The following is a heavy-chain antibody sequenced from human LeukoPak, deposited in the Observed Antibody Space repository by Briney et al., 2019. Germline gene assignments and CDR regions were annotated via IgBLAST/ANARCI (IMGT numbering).Heavy chain of an antibody. CDR2: ISYDGSNK. D-gene: IGHD3-16*01. Sequence: HPGGSLRLSCAASGFTFSSYGMHWVRQAPGKGLEWVAVISYDGSNKYYADSVKGRFTISRDNSKNTLYLQMNSLRAEDTAVYYCASSRGIQRYYFDYWGQGTLVTVSS. V-gene: IGHV3-30*03. J-gene: IGHJ4*02. CDR3: ASSRGIQRYYFDY. CDR1: GFTFSSYG.